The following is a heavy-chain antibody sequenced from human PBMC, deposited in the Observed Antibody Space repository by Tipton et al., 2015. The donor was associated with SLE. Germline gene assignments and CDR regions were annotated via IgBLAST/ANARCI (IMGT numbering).Heavy chain of an antibody. CDR1: GGSITSSSYY. CDR3: GRLPTDY. CDR2: INHSGST. D-gene: IGHD1-26*01. Sequence: TLSLTCAVYGGSITSSSYYWAWIRQSPGEGLEWIGEINHSGSTNYNPSLKSRVTISVDTSKNHFSLRLSSVTAADTAVYYCGRLPTDYWGQGTLVTVSS. V-gene: IGHV4-34*01. J-gene: IGHJ4*02.